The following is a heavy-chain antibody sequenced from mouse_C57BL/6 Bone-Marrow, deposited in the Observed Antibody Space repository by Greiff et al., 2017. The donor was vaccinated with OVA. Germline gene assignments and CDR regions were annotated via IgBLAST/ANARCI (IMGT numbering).Heavy chain of an antibody. CDR3: ARKGGGYEYAMDY. V-gene: IGHV2-2*01. Sequence: VKLEESGPGLVQPSQSLSITCTVSGFSLTSYGVHWVRQSPGKGLEWLGVIWSGGSTDYNAAFISRLSISKDNSKSQVFFKMNSLQADDTAIYYCARKGGGYEYAMDYWGQGTSVTVSS. D-gene: IGHD2-2*01. CDR2: IWSGGST. CDR1: GFSLTSYG. J-gene: IGHJ4*01.